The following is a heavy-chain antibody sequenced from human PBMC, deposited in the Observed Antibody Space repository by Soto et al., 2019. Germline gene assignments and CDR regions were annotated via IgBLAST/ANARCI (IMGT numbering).Heavy chain of an antibody. CDR2: IGSSGTTT. CDR1: EFTLSDFY. V-gene: IGHV3-11*01. CDR3: ARGRYHFFDY. Sequence: PGGSLRLSCAASEFTLSDFYVTWIRHAPGKGLEWVSHIGSSGTTTYYADSVQGRFTISRDNARNSVYLQMNSLRGEDTAVYYCARGRYHFFDYWGRGTLVTVSS. J-gene: IGHJ4*02. D-gene: IGHD2-2*02.